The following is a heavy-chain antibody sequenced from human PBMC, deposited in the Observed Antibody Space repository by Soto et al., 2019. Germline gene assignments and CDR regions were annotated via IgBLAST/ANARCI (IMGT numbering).Heavy chain of an antibody. D-gene: IGHD3-10*01. Sequence: ASVKVSCKASGGTFSSYAISWVRQAPGQGLEWMGGIIPIFGTANYAQKFQGRVTITADESTSTAYMELSSLRSEDTAVYYCARGTVVRGAVYYSYGMDVWGQGTTVTVSS. V-gene: IGHV1-69*13. CDR3: ARGTVVRGAVYYSYGMDV. CDR2: IIPIFGTA. CDR1: GGTFSSYA. J-gene: IGHJ6*02.